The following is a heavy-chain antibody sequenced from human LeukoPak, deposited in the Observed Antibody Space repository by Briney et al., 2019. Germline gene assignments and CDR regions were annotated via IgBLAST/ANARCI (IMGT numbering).Heavy chain of an antibody. Sequence: PGGSLRLSCAASGFTFSSYSMNRVRQAPGKGLEWVSSISSSSSYIYYADSVKGRFTISRDNAKNSLYLQMNSLRAEDTAVYYCARDQYCSSTSCSMGWFDPWGQGTLVTVSS. CDR1: GFTFSSYS. V-gene: IGHV3-21*01. CDR2: ISSSSSYI. D-gene: IGHD2-2*01. CDR3: ARDQYCSSTSCSMGWFDP. J-gene: IGHJ5*02.